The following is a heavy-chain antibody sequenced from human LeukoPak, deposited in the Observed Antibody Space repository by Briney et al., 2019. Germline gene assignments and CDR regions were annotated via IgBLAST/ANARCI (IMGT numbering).Heavy chain of an antibody. J-gene: IGHJ4*02. CDR3: ARSPRATISGGGTNFDY. V-gene: IGHV4-4*02. CDR2: IYHSGST. D-gene: IGHD2-15*01. Sequence: SETLSLTCAVSGGSISSSNWGSWVRRPPGKGLEWIGEIYHSGSTNYNPSLKSRVTISVDKSKNQFSLKLSSVTAADTAVYYCARSPRATISGGGTNFDYWGQGTLVTVSS. CDR1: GGSISSSNW.